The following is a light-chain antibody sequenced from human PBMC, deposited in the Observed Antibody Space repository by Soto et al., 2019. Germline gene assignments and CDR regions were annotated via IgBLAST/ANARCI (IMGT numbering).Light chain of an antibody. CDR3: QHSYSTPPIT. V-gene: IGKV1-39*01. J-gene: IGKJ5*01. CDR1: QSISNY. Sequence: DVQMTQSPSSLSASVGDRVTITCRASQSISNYLNWYQQKPGKAPKVLIYSTSSLQSGVPSRFSGSGSGTDFTLTISSLQPDDFATYYCQHSYSTPPITFGQGTRLEIK. CDR2: STS.